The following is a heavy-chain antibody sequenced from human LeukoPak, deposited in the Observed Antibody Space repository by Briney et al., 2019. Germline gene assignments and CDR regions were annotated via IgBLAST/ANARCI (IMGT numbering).Heavy chain of an antibody. Sequence: PGGSLRLSCAASGFTFSSYAMSWVRQAPGKGLEWVSAISGSGGSTYYADSVKGRFTISRDNAKNSLYLQMNSLRAEDTALYYCAKDIRLVTSSYGMDVWGQGTTVTVSS. CDR1: GFTFSSYA. CDR2: ISGSGGST. CDR3: AKDIRLVTSSYGMDV. D-gene: IGHD3-9*01. J-gene: IGHJ6*02. V-gene: IGHV3-23*01.